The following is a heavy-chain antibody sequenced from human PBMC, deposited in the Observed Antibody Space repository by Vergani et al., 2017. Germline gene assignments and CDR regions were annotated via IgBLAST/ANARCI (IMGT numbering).Heavy chain of an antibody. CDR1: GYTFTGYY. D-gene: IGHD3-10*01. J-gene: IGHJ6*02. V-gene: IGHV1-2*02. Sequence: QVQLVQSGAEVKKPGASVKVSCKASGYTFTGYYMHWVRQAPGQGLEWMGWINPNSGGTNYAQKFQGRVTMTRDMSISTAYMELSRLRSDDTAVYYCASGLWGSGSYSPDDYYYGMDVWGQGTTVTVSS. CDR2: INPNSGGT. CDR3: ASGLWGSGSYSPDDYYYGMDV.